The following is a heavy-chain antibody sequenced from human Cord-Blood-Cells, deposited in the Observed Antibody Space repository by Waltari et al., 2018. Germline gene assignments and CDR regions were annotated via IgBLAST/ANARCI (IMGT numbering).Heavy chain of an antibody. V-gene: IGHV4-34*01. CDR2: INHSGST. CDR3: ARGGGDSSSFDY. D-gene: IGHD6-6*01. J-gene: IGHJ4*02. CDR1: GGSFSGYY. Sequence: QVQLQQWGAGLLKPSETLSLTCAVYGGSFSGYYLSWIRQPPGKGLEWIGEINHSGSTNYNPSLKSRVTISVDTSKNQFSLKLSSVTAADTAVYYCARGGGDSSSFDYWGQGTLVTVSS.